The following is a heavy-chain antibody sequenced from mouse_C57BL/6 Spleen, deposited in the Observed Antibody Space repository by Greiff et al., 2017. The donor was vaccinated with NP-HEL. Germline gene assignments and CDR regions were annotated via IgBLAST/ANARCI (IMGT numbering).Heavy chain of an antibody. D-gene: IGHD4-1*01. CDR3: ARGELGLYYFDY. J-gene: IGHJ2*01. CDR1: GYTFTDYY. CDR2: INPYNGGT. Sequence: EVKLMESGPVLVKPGASVKMSCKASGYTFTDYYMNWVKQSHGKSLEWIGVINPYNGGTSYNQKFKGKATLTVDKSSSTAYMELYSLTSEDSAVYYCARGELGLYYFDYWGQGTTLTVSS. V-gene: IGHV1-19*01.